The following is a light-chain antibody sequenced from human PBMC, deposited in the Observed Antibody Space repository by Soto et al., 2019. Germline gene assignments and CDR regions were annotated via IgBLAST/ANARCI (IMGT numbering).Light chain of an antibody. V-gene: IGLV2-14*01. CDR2: DVS. CDR3: SSYTSSSTLFYV. J-gene: IGLJ1*01. CDR1: SSDVGGYNY. Sequence: QSVLTQPASVSGSPGQSITISCTGTSSDVGGYNYVSWYQQHPGKAPKLMIYDVSNRPSGVSDRFSGSKSGNTASLTISGLQAEDEADYYCSSYTSSSTLFYVFGTGTKVNVL.